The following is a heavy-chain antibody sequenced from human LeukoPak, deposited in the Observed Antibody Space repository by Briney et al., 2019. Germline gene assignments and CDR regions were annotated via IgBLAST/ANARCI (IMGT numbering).Heavy chain of an antibody. Sequence: PGGSLRLSCAASGFTFSSYAMHWVRQAPGKGLEWVAVISYDGNNKYYADSVKGRFTISRDNSKNTLYLQMNSLRAEDTAVYYCARGWPTYDYVWGSSFDYWGQGTLVTVSS. CDR1: GFTFSSYA. CDR3: ARGWPTYDYVWGSSFDY. D-gene: IGHD3-16*01. CDR2: ISYDGNNK. V-gene: IGHV3-30*04. J-gene: IGHJ4*02.